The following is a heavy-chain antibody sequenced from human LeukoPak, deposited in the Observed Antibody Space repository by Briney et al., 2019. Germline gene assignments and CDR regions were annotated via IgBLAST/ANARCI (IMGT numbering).Heavy chain of an antibody. CDR3: ARRGYSYGFNWFDP. D-gene: IGHD5-18*01. CDR1: GASISSYY. V-gene: IGHV4-59*08. J-gene: IGHJ5*02. CDR2: IYYSGST. Sequence: SETLSLTCTVSGASISSYYWSWIRQPPGKGLEWIGYIYYSGSTNYNPSLKSRVTISVDTSKNQFSLKLSSVTAADTAVYYCARRGYSYGFNWFDPWGQGTLVTVSS.